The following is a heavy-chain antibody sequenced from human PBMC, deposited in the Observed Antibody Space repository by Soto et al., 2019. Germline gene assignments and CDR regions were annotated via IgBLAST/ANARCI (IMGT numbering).Heavy chain of an antibody. CDR2: IYTSGST. V-gene: IGHV4-4*07. Sequence: XETLSLTCAVSGCSISTYYWSWIRQPAGKGLEWIGRIYTSGSTNYNSSLKSRVTMSVDTSKNQFSLKLTSVTAADTAVYYCARDHLNWYFDLWGRGPLVTVSS. J-gene: IGHJ2*01. CDR1: GCSISTYY. CDR3: ARDHLNWYFDL.